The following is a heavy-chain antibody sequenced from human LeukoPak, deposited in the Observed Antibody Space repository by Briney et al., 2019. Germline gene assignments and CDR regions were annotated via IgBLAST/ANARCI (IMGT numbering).Heavy chain of an antibody. V-gene: IGHV4-34*01. CDR3: ARGRRGYYGSGSPLDY. CDR1: GFSFSSYW. D-gene: IGHD3-10*01. J-gene: IGHJ4*02. CDR2: INHSGST. Sequence: LRLSCEGSGFSFSSYWMTWVRQSPGKGLEWIGEINHSGSTNYNPSLKSRVTISVDTSKNQFSLKLSSVTAADTAVYYCARGRRGYYGSGSPLDYWGQGTLVTVSS.